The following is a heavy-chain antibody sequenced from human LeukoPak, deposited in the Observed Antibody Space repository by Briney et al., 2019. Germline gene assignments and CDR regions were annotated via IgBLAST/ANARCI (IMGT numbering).Heavy chain of an antibody. V-gene: IGHV3-23*01. CDR2: ISGNGSDT. D-gene: IGHD2-15*01. Sequence: GGSLRLSCAASGFTFSIYCMNWVRQAPGKGLEWVSAISGNGSDTHYIDSVKGRFTISRDNSKNTLYLQMNSLRADDTAVYYCARYCSGGSCFLNYYGMDVWGQGNTVTVSS. CDR3: ARYCSGGSCFLNYYGMDV. J-gene: IGHJ6*02. CDR1: GFTFSIYC.